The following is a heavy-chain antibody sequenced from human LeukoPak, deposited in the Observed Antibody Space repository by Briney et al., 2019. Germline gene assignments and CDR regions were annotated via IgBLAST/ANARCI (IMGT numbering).Heavy chain of an antibody. CDR1: GYTFTSYA. CDR2: INTNTGNP. CDR3: ARVRYFDWLLSVYPPDY. D-gene: IGHD3-9*01. V-gene: IGHV7-4-1*02. J-gene: IGHJ4*02. Sequence: ASVKVSCKASGYTFTSYAMNWVRLAPGQGLEWMGWINTNTGNPTYAQGFTGRFVFSLDTSVSTAYLQISSLKAEDTAVYYCARVRYFDWLLSVYPPDYWGQGTLVTASS.